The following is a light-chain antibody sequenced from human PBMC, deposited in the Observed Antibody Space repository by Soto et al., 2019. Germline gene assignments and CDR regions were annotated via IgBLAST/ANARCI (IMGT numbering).Light chain of an antibody. J-gene: IGLJ1*01. Sequence: QSVLTQPASVSGSPGQSSTIPCTGTSSDVGGYNYVSWYQQHPGKAPKLMIYEVSNRPSGVSNRFSGSKSGNTASLTISGLQAEDEADYYCSSYTSSSTLVFGTGTKVTVL. CDR3: SSYTSSSTLV. CDR2: EVS. V-gene: IGLV2-14*01. CDR1: SSDVGGYNY.